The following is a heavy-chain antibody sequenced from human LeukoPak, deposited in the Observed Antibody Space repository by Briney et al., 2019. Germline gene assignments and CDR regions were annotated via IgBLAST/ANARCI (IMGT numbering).Heavy chain of an antibody. V-gene: IGHV4-59*02. CDR1: GASVSANY. D-gene: IGHD3-3*02. Sequence: SSETLSLTCTVSGASVSANYWTWIRQPPGKRLEWLGYIHYSGSTNYNPSLNSRVTMSLDASKNQFSLKLSSVSAADTAVYYCVQVRLAGLFDPWGQGTLVTVSS. CDR3: VQVRLAGLFDP. CDR2: IHYSGST. J-gene: IGHJ5*02.